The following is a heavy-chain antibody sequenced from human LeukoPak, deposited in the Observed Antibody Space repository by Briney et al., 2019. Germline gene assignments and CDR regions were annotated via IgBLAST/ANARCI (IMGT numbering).Heavy chain of an antibody. CDR1: GFTFSSYG. Sequence: PGGSLRLSCAASGFTFSSYGMHWVRQAPGKGLEYVSAISSNGGSTYYANSVKGRFTISRDNSKNTLYLQMGSLRAEDMAVYYCARGGGYSGYYHYWGQGTLVTVSS. D-gene: IGHD5-12*01. J-gene: IGHJ4*02. CDR3: ARGGGYSGYYHY. V-gene: IGHV3-64*01. CDR2: ISSNGGST.